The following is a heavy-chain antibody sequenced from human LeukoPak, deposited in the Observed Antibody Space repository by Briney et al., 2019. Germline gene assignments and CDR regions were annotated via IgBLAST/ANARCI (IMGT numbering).Heavy chain of an antibody. D-gene: IGHD3-16*01. J-gene: IGHJ6*03. CDR3: AKQGAVRQDYYMDV. Sequence: SVKVSCKASGGSFSSYAITWVRQAPGQGLEWMGRIIPIFGTPTYAQKFQGRVTITADMGSSTAYLELTSLTAEDTARYFCAKQGAVRQDYYMDVCGNGTTVTVSS. CDR2: IIPIFGTP. V-gene: IGHV1-69*06. CDR1: GGSFSSYA.